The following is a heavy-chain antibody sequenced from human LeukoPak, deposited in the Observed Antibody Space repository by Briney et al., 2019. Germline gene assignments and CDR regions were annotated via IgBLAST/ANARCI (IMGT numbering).Heavy chain of an antibody. CDR2: ISSSGSTI. Sequence: GGSLRLSCAASGFTFSSYEMNWVRQAPGKGLEWVSYISSSGSTIYYADSVKGRFTISRDNAKNSLYLQMNSLRAEDTAVYYCAKDWTMATITHYYGMDVWGQGTTVTVSS. D-gene: IGHD5-12*01. CDR1: GFTFSSYE. CDR3: AKDWTMATITHYYGMDV. V-gene: IGHV3-48*03. J-gene: IGHJ6*02.